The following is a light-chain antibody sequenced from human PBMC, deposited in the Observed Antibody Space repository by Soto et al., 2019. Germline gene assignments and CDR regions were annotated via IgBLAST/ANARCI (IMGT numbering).Light chain of an antibody. CDR3: QQSYSTPIT. Sequence: EIPMTQSPSSLSASLGDRVTITCRASQSISSYLNWYQQKPGKAPKLLIYAASSLQSGVPSRFSGSGSGTDFTLTISSLQPEDFATYYCQQSYSTPITFGQGTRLDI. CDR2: AAS. CDR1: QSISSY. V-gene: IGKV1-39*01. J-gene: IGKJ5*01.